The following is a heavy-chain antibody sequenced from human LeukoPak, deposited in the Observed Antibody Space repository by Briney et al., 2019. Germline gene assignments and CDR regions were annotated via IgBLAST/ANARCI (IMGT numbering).Heavy chain of an antibody. V-gene: IGHV4-39*07. Sequence: PSETLSLTCTVSGGSISSSSYYWGWIRQPPGKGLEWIGEINHSGSTNYNPSLKSRVTISVDTSKNQFSLKLSSVTAADTAVYYCARAGLGIATKFDPWGQGTLVTVSS. D-gene: IGHD6-13*01. CDR1: GGSISSSSYY. J-gene: IGHJ5*02. CDR2: INHSGST. CDR3: ARAGLGIATKFDP.